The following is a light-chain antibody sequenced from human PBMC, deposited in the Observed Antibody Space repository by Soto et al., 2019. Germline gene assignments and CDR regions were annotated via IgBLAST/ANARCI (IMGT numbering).Light chain of an antibody. CDR2: GAS. Sequence: EIVLTQSTGTLSVSPGERATLSCMASQSVSSSYLAWYQQKPGQAPRLLIYGASSRATGIPDRFSGSGSGTDFTLTISRLEPEDFAVYYCQQYGSSLLTFGGGTKVDI. CDR1: QSVSSSY. V-gene: IGKV3-20*01. CDR3: QQYGSSLLT. J-gene: IGKJ4*01.